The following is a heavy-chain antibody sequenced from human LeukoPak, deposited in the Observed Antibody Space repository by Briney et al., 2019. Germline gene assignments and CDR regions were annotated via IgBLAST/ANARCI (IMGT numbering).Heavy chain of an antibody. D-gene: IGHD1-1*01. CDR2: ISSSSTYI. CDR3: AKGGGGTNYYYMDV. CDR1: GFTFSSYS. Sequence: GGSLRLSCAASGFTFSSYSMNWVRQAPGKGLEWVSPISSSSTYIYYADSVKGRFTISKDNAKNSLYLQMNSLRAEDMALYYCAKGGGGTNYYYMDVWGKGTTVTVSS. J-gene: IGHJ6*03. V-gene: IGHV3-21*04.